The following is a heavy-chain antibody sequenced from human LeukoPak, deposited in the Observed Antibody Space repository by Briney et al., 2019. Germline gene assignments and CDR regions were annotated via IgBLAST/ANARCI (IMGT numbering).Heavy chain of an antibody. CDR1: GGSISSYY. CDR2: ISSSGRT. V-gene: IGHV4-4*09. CDR3: ARRQTDIAVSGGWFDP. J-gene: IGHJ5*02. Sequence: PSETLSLTCTVSGGSISSYYWSWIRQPPGKGLEWIGYISSSGRTNYIPSLKSRVTISVDTSTNQFSLKLSSVTAADTAVYYCARRQTDIAVSGGWFDPWGQGILVTVSS. D-gene: IGHD6-19*01.